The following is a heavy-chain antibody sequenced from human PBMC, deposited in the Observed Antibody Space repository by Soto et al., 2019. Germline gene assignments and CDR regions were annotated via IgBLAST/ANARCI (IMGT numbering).Heavy chain of an antibody. J-gene: IGHJ4*02. Sequence: SETLSLTCTVSGGSISSGDYYWSWIRQPPGKGLEWIGYIYYSGSTYYNPSLKSRVTISVDTSKNQFSLKLSSVTAADTAVYYCAREMATIYFDYWGQGTLVTVSS. CDR3: AREMATIYFDY. CDR2: IYYSGST. V-gene: IGHV4-30-4*01. D-gene: IGHD5-12*01. CDR1: GGSISSGDYY.